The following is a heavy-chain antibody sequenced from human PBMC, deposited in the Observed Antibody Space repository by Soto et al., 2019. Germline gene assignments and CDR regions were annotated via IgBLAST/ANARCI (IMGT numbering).Heavy chain of an antibody. D-gene: IGHD6-13*01. Sequence: GGSLRLSCAASGFTFSSYSMNWVRQAPGKGLEWVSSISSSSSYIYYADSVKGRFTISRDNAKNSLYLQMNSLRAEDTAVYYCARSLGGSNIAAAGDYYYYYGMDVWGQGTTVTVSS. J-gene: IGHJ6*02. CDR2: ISSSSSYI. V-gene: IGHV3-21*01. CDR3: ARSLGGSNIAAAGDYYYYYGMDV. CDR1: GFTFSSYS.